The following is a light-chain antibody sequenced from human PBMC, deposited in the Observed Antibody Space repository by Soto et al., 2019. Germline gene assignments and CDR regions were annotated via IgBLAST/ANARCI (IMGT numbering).Light chain of an antibody. V-gene: IGKV3-15*01. CDR2: GAS. CDR1: ESVSRD. CDR3: QQYNQWPLT. J-gene: IGKJ4*01. Sequence: EIVMTQSPATLSVTPGERATLSCRASESVSRDLGWYLQEPGQAPRLLIYGASTRATGIPDRFSGSGSGTDFTLTINSLQSEDFVVYYCQQYNQWPLTFGGGIKVEVK.